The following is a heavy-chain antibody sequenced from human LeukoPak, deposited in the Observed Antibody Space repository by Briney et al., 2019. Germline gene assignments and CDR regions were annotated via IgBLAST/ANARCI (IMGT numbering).Heavy chain of an antibody. CDR1: GYTFTGYY. CDR3: ARGWYYYDSSGYYYFDY. CDR2: INPNIGGT. J-gene: IGHJ4*02. Sequence: SVKVSCKASGYTFTGYYMQWVRQAPGQGLEWMGWINPNIGGTNYTHKFQGRVTMTRNTSISTAYMELSRLRSDDTAVYYCARGWYYYDSSGYYYFDYWGQGTLVTVSS. D-gene: IGHD3-22*01. V-gene: IGHV1-2*07.